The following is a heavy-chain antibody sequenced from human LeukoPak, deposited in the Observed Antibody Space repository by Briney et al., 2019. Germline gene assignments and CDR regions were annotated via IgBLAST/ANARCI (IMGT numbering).Heavy chain of an antibody. D-gene: IGHD3-10*01. J-gene: IGHJ4*02. CDR2: ISYDGSNK. CDR3: AGDWGGPSRGVLDY. V-gene: IGHV3-30*01. Sequence: GGSLRLSCAASGFTFSSYAMLWVRHAPGKGLEWVAGISYDGSNKYNADSVKGRFTISRDNSKNTLYLQMNSLRAEDTAVYYCAGDWGGPSRGVLDYWGQGTLVTVSS. CDR1: GFTFSSYA.